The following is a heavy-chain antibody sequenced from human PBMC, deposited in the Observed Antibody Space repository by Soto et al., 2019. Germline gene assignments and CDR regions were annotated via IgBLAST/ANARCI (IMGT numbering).Heavy chain of an antibody. CDR3: VKDESINWYSGHFRH. J-gene: IGHJ1*01. Sequence: SLRLSCAASGFTFDDYAMHWVRQVPGKGLEWVSGINWNSGSVGYGDSVKGRFAISRDNAKNSLHLQMNSLSAEDTAFYYCVKDESINWYSGHFRHWGQGTLVTVSS. D-gene: IGHD6-13*01. V-gene: IGHV3-9*01. CDR1: GFTFDDYA. CDR2: INWNSGSV.